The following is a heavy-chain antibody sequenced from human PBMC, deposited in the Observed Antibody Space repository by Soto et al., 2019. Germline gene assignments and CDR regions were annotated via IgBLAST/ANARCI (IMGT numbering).Heavy chain of an antibody. CDR3: ARAHVVRGYAFSLPHQDRMYV. CDR1: GGSFSGYY. V-gene: IGHV4-34*01. J-gene: IGHJ6*02. D-gene: IGHD2-21*01. Sequence: QVQLQQWGAGLLKPSETLSLTCAVYGGSFSGYYWSWIRQPPGKGLEWIGEINHSGSTNYNPSLISRVTISVDKSKHQFSLKLSYVTAADTAVYYCARAHVVRGYAFSLPHQDRMYVWGQGTTVTVSS. CDR2: INHSGST.